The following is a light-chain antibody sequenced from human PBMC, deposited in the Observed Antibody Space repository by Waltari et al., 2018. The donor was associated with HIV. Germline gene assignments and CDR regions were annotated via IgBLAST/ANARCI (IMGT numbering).Light chain of an antibody. CDR3: QQYYSTPLT. CDR1: QSVLYSSNNKNY. CDR2: WAS. J-gene: IGKJ4*01. V-gene: IGKV4-1*01. Sequence: DIVMTQSPDSLAVSLGERATINCKPSQSVLYSSNNKNYLAWYQQKPGQPPELLIYWASTRESGVPDRFSGSGSATDFTLTISSLQAEDVAVYYCQQYYSTPLTFGGGTQVEIK.